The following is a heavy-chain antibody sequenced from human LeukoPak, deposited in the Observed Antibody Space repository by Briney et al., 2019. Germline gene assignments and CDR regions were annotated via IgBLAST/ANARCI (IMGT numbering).Heavy chain of an antibody. Sequence: AGGSLRLSCAASGFTFSSYWMSWVRQAPGKGLEWVANIKQDGSEKYYVDSVKGRFTISRDNAKNSLYLQINSLRAEDTAVYYCARGIAAAGTALYNWGQGTLLTVSS. J-gene: IGHJ4*02. D-gene: IGHD6-13*01. CDR3: ARGIAAAGTALYN. CDR2: IKQDGSEK. V-gene: IGHV3-7*03. CDR1: GFTFSSYW.